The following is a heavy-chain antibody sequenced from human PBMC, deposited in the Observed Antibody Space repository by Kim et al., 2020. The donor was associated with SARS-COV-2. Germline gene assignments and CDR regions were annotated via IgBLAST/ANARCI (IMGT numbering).Heavy chain of an antibody. V-gene: IGHV1-69*04. CDR3: AREVFSGQLVPNLIDY. Sequence: KFQGRVTITADKSTSTAYMELSSLRSEDTAVYYCAREVFSGQLVPNLIDYWGQGTLVTVSS. D-gene: IGHD6-6*01. J-gene: IGHJ4*02.